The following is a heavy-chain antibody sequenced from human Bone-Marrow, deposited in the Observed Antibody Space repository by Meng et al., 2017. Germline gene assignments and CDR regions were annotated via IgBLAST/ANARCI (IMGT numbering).Heavy chain of an antibody. V-gene: IGHV3-30*10. CDR2: ISFDGENI. Sequence: QVQLQVSGPGLVKPSGTLSLTCGVSGASVSSGYWWTWVRQPPGKGLEWVALISFDGENIYYTDSVKGRFTISRDNSKNTLYLQINSLRVEDTAVYYCARETEGVQTAMVGYWGQGTLVTVSS. CDR1: GASVSSGYW. D-gene: IGHD2-21*02. J-gene: IGHJ4*02. CDR3: ARETEGVQTAMVGY.